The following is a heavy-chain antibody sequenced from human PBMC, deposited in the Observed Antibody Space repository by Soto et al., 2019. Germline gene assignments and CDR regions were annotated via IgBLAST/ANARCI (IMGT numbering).Heavy chain of an antibody. CDR1: GGSISSYY. CDR2: IYYSGST. CDR3: ASCSGYDSPYDAFDI. J-gene: IGHJ3*02. D-gene: IGHD5-12*01. Sequence: PSETLSLTCTVSGGSISSYYWSWIRQPPGKGLEWIGYIYYSGSTNYNPSLKSRVTISVDTSKNQFSLKLSSVTAADTAVYYCASCSGYDSPYDAFDIWGQGTMVTVSS. V-gene: IGHV4-59*01.